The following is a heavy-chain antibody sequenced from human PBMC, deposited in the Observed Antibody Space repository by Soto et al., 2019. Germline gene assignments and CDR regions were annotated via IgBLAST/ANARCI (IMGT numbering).Heavy chain of an antibody. D-gene: IGHD3-22*01. J-gene: IGHJ4*02. CDR1: GGTFSSYA. CDR3: ARDRTTYYYDSSGYTFDY. Sequence: QVQLVQSGAEVKKPGSSVKVSCKASGGTFSSYAISWVRRAPGQGLEWMGGIIPTFGTANYAQKFQGRVTITADESTSTAYMELSSLRSEDTAVYYCARDRTTYYYDSSGYTFDYWGQGTLVTVSS. CDR2: IIPTFGTA. V-gene: IGHV1-69*01.